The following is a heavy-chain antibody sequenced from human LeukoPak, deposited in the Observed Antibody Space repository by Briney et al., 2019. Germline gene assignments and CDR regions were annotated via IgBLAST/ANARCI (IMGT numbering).Heavy chain of an antibody. D-gene: IGHD3-10*01. J-gene: IGHJ4*02. CDR3: AKQLMVRGEGLDY. CDR1: GFTVSSNY. Sequence: GGSLRLFCAPSGFTVSSNYTGCVRQAAGNWLGWVSFIYMGGSTYYADSAKGRFTTSRDNSKNTLNLQMNSLRAEDTAVYYCAKQLMVRGEGLDYWGQGTLVTVSS. CDR2: IYMGGST. V-gene: IGHV3-66*01.